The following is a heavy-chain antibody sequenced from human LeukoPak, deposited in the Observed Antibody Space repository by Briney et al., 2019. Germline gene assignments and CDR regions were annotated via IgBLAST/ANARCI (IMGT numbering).Heavy chain of an antibody. V-gene: IGHV4-4*07. Sequence: SETLSLPCTVSGGSLSSYYWSWIRQPAGRGLEWIGRIYTSGSTNYHPSLKSRVTMLVDTSNKQLPLKLSSVTAAETAVYYCARDGYCSSTSCSLDYFDYWGQGTLVTVSS. CDR3: ARDGYCSSTSCSLDYFDY. CDR1: GGSLSSYY. D-gene: IGHD2-2*03. J-gene: IGHJ4*02. CDR2: IYTSGST.